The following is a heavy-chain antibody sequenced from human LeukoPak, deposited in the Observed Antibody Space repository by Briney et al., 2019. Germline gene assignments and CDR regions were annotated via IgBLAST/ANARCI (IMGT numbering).Heavy chain of an antibody. J-gene: IGHJ4*02. D-gene: IGHD3-22*01. CDR3: AKTSYYYDSSGYALMDY. CDR1: GFTFSSYA. CDR2: ISGSGGST. V-gene: IGHV3-23*01. Sequence: GGSLRLSCAASGFTFSSYAMSWVRQATGKGLEWVSAISGSGGSTYYADSVKGRFTISRDNSKNTLYLQMNSLRAEDTAVYYCAKTSYYYDSSGYALMDYWGQGTLVTVSS.